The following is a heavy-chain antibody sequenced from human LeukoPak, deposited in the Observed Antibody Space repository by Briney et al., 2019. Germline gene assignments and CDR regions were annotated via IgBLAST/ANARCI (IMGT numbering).Heavy chain of an antibody. Sequence: AGGSLRLSCAASGFIVSNNYMSWVRQAPGKGLEWVSTIYSSGIIKYADSVKGRFTISRDSSKNTLYLQMDSLRAEDTAVYYCARGANYEFWSGYITDGYNCFDPWGQGTLVTVSS. J-gene: IGHJ5*02. CDR1: GFIVSNNY. D-gene: IGHD3-3*01. V-gene: IGHV3-66*02. CDR2: IYSSGII. CDR3: ARGANYEFWSGYITDGYNCFDP.